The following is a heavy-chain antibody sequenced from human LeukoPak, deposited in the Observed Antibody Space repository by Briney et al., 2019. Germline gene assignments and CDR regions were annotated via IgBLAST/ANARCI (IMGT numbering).Heavy chain of an antibody. D-gene: IGHD5-12*01. CDR2: IYYSGST. CDR1: GGSISSGGYY. J-gene: IGHJ2*01. Sequence: SETLSLTCTVSGGSISSGGYYWSWIRQHPGKGLEWIGYIYYSGSTYYNPSLKSRVTISVDTSKSQFSLKLNSVTAADTAVYYCARVVSSVARYWYFDLWGRGTLVTVSS. V-gene: IGHV4-31*03. CDR3: ARVVSSVARYWYFDL.